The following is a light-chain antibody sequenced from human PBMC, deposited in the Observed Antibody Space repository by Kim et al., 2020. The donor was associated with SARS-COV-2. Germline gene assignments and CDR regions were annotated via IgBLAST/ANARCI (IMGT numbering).Light chain of an antibody. CDR2: VESSGNY. CDR3: ETWGTDIWV. CDR1: GGHTNYL. J-gene: IGLJ3*02. Sequence: SSGKITCTPSGGHTNYLIAWHQQQPGKAPRYLMNVESSGNYNTGSGVPDRFSGSTSGADHYLTISNLQSEDEADYYCETWGTDIWVFGGGTQLTVL. V-gene: IGLV4-60*03.